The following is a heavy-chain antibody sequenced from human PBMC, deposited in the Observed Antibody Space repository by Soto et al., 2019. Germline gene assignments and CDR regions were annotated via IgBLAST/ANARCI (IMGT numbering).Heavy chain of an antibody. D-gene: IGHD3-10*01. V-gene: IGHV4-34*01. CDR2: INHSGST. CDR3: ASASPNYYGSGSYQTTSVDY. J-gene: IGHJ4*02. Sequence: SETLSLTCAVYGGSFSGYYWSWIRQPPGKGLEWIGEINHSGSTNYNPSLKSRVTISVDTSKNQFSLKLSSVTAADTAVYYCASASPNYYGSGSYQTTSVDYWGQGTLVTVSS. CDR1: GGSFSGYY.